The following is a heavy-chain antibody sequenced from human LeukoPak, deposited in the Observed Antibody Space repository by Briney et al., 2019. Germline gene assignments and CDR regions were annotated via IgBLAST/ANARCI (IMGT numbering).Heavy chain of an antibody. J-gene: IGHJ4*02. CDR3: ARRTIPYSSGWYGSEYFDY. CDR1: GFTFSSYA. D-gene: IGHD6-19*01. V-gene: IGHV3-23*01. CDR2: ISGSGGST. Sequence: GGSLRLSCAASGFTFSSYAMSWVRQAPGKGLEWVSAISGSGGSTYYADSVKGRFTISRDNSKNTLYLQMNSLRAEDTAVYYCARRTIPYSSGWYGSEYFDYWGQGTLVTVSS.